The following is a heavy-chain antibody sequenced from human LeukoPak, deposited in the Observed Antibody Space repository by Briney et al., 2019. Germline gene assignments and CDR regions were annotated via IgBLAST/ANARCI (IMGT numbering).Heavy chain of an antibody. D-gene: IGHD6-19*01. CDR1: GGSISSYY. Sequence: MASETLSLTCTVSGGSISSYYWSWIRQPPGKGLEWIGYIYYSGSTNYNPSLKSRVTISVDTSKNQFSLKLSSVTAADTAVYYCARVAVAFYYFDYWGQGTLVTVSS. J-gene: IGHJ4*02. CDR2: IYYSGST. V-gene: IGHV4-59*01. CDR3: ARVAVAFYYFDY.